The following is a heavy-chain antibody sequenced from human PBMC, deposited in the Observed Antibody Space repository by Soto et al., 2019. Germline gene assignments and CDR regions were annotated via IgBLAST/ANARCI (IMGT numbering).Heavy chain of an antibody. Sequence: EVQLVESGGGLVQPGESLRLSCAASGFTLSGSEMNWVRRAPGKGLEWVSYISGSGRIVYYADSVKGRFTISRDIAKNSLYLEMNSLRSEDTAVYYCASACSGGSCFDYWGQGALVTVSA. CDR1: GFTLSGSE. CDR2: ISGSGRIV. V-gene: IGHV3-48*03. CDR3: ASACSGGSCFDY. D-gene: IGHD2-15*01. J-gene: IGHJ4*02.